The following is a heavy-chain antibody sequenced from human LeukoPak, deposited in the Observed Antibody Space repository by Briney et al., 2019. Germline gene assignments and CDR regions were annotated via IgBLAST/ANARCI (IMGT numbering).Heavy chain of an antibody. D-gene: IGHD1-26*01. CDR3: AKAYIVGATPGIFDY. CDR2: ISGSGGST. V-gene: IGHV3-23*01. J-gene: IGHJ4*02. CDR1: GFTFSSYA. Sequence: GGSLRLSCAASGFTFSSYAMSWVRQAPGKGLEWVSAISGSGGSTYYADSVKGRFTISRDNSKSTLYLQMNSLRAEDTAVYYCAKAYIVGATPGIFDYWGQGTLVTVSS.